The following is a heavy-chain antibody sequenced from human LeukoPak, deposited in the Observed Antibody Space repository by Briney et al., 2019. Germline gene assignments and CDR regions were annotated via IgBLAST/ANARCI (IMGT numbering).Heavy chain of an antibody. CDR2: IHHSGST. D-gene: IGHD1-14*01. CDR3: DY. CDR1: GGSVRDNY. Sequence: SETLSLTCAVYGGSVRDNYWSWIRQPPGKGLEWIGEIHHSGSTKYNPSLKSRVTISLDTSKNQFSLKLSSVTAADTASTVADYWGQGTLVTVSS. J-gene: IGHJ4*02. V-gene: IGHV4-34*01.